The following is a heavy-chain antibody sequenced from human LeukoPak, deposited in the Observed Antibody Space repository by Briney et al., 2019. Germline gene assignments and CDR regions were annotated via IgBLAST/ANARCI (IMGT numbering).Heavy chain of an antibody. CDR1: GFTFSSYS. V-gene: IGHV3-21*01. D-gene: IGHD1-26*01. J-gene: IGHJ4*02. Sequence: GGSLRLSCAASGFTFSSYSMNWVRQAPGKGLEWFSSISSSSSYIYYADSVKGRFTISRDNAKNSLYLQMNSLRAEDTAVYYCARVSGSTRTRIFDYWGQGTLVTVSS. CDR2: ISSSSSYI. CDR3: ARVSGSTRTRIFDY.